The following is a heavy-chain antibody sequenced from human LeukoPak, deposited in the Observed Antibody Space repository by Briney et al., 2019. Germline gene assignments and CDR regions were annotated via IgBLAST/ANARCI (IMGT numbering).Heavy chain of an antibody. V-gene: IGHV3-23*01. J-gene: IGHJ4*02. CDR3: AEWGVYYYDSSGYQI. CDR1: GFTFSSYA. CDR2: ISGSGGST. Sequence: GGSLRLSCAASGFTFSSYAMSWVRQAPGKGLEWVSAISGSGGSTYYADSVKGRFTISRDNSKNTLYLQMNSLRAEDTAVYYCAEWGVYYYDSSGYQIWGQGTLVTVSS. D-gene: IGHD3-22*01.